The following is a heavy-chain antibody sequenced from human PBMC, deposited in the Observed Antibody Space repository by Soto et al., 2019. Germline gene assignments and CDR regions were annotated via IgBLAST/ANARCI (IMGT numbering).Heavy chain of an antibody. J-gene: IGHJ5*02. CDR3: ARVVVLAASSWFDP. D-gene: IGHD2-15*01. CDR1: GYTFTSYG. Sequence: QVQLVQSGAEVKKPGASVKVSCKASGYTFTSYGISWVRQAPGQGLEWMGWISAYNGNTNYAQKLQGRVTTTTDTSPSTDYMELRSQISDDTAVYYCARVVVLAASSWFDPWGQGTLVTVSS. V-gene: IGHV1-18*01. CDR2: ISAYNGNT.